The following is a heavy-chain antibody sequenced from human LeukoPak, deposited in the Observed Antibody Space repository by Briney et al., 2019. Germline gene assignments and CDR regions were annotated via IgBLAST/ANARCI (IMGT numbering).Heavy chain of an antibody. V-gene: IGHV3-23*01. CDR2: ISGSAHKI. Sequence: PGGSLRLSCVASGITFSNYAVSWVRQVPEKGLDWVSVISGSAHKIRYADSVKGRFTISRDNSENIVYLQMSNLRVEDTAVYYCAGRPTGYSSGYIHWGQGTLVTVSS. D-gene: IGHD5-18*01. CDR3: AGRPTGYSSGYIH. CDR1: GITFSNYA. J-gene: IGHJ4*02.